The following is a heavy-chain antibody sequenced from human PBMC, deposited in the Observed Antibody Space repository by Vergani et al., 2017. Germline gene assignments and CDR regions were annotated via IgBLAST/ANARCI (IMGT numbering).Heavy chain of an antibody. D-gene: IGHD2-15*01. CDR3: ARDWSTPYCSGGSCYVHHAFDI. J-gene: IGHJ3*02. CDR2: ISSSSSTI. CDR1: GFTFSSYS. Sequence: EVQLVESGGGLVQPGGSLRLSCAASGFTFSSYSMNWVRQAPGKGLEWVSYISSSSSTIYYADSVKGRFTISRDNAKNSLYLQSNSLRDEDTAVYYCARDWSTPYCSGGSCYVHHAFDIWGQGTMVTVSS. V-gene: IGHV3-48*02.